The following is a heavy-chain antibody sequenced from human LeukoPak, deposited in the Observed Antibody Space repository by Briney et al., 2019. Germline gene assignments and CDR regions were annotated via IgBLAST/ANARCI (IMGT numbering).Heavy chain of an antibody. J-gene: IGHJ5*02. CDR2: VSPYRGPGAYNSAT. CDR1: GYSFSTYA. D-gene: IGHD3-10*01. CDR3: GRLPDSVSGSSHVDH. V-gene: IGHV1-18*01. Sequence: ASVKVSCKASGYSFSTYAVAWVREAPGQGLEWMGWVSPYRGPGAYNSATDYAQKFQGRVTMTTDTSTSTAYMELRTLRSDDTAMYYCGRLPDSVSGSSHVDHWGQGTLVTVSS.